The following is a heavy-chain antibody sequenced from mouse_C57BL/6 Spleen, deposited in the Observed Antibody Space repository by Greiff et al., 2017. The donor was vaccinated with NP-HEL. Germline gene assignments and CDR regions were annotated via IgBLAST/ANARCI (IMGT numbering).Heavy chain of an antibody. CDR1: GYAFSSSW. Sequence: QVQLKESGPELVKPGASVKISCKASGYAFSSSWMNWVKQRPGKGLEWIGRIYPGDGDTNYNGKFKGKATLTADKSSSTAYMQLSSLTSEDSAVYFCARQLRLQDYFDYWGQGTTLTVSS. CDR3: ARQLRLQDYFDY. D-gene: IGHD3-2*02. CDR2: IYPGDGDT. J-gene: IGHJ2*01. V-gene: IGHV1-82*01.